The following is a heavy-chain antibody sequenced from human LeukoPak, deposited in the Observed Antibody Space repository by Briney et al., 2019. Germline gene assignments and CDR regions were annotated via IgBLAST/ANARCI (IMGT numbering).Heavy chain of an antibody. CDR2: ITPNSGST. Sequence: ASVKVSCKASGYTFSDYYIHWVRQAPGQGLEWMGWITPNSGSTNYAQKFLGRVTLTRDTSISTASLELSSLRSDDTAVYYCARLEGLGYRGGRLDSWGQGTLVTVSS. D-gene: IGHD3-16*02. CDR1: GYTFSDYY. J-gene: IGHJ5*01. V-gene: IGHV1-2*02. CDR3: ARLEGLGYRGGRLDS.